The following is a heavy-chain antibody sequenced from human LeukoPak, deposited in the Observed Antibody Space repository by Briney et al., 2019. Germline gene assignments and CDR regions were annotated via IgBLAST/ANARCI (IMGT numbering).Heavy chain of an antibody. CDR1: GACISSNTYY. J-gene: IGHJ4*02. CDR2: IYYSGST. V-gene: IGHV4-39*01. Sequence: SETLSLTCTVSGACISSNTYYWAWVRQPPGKGLEWIGIIYYSGSTYYNPSLKSRVTISVGTSKNQFSLKVSSVTAADTAVYYCARLDRSSSWLWYFDYWGQGTLVTVSS. D-gene: IGHD6-13*01. CDR3: ARLDRSSSWLWYFDY.